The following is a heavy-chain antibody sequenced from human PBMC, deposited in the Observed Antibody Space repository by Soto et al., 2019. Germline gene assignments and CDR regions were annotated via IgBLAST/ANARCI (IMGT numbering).Heavy chain of an antibody. D-gene: IGHD3-10*01. CDR3: ARDRITMVRGVKAQNWFDP. CDR1: GYAFTSDA. J-gene: IGHJ5*02. Sequence: ASVKVACTASGYAFTSDAGDWVRQAPGQGLEWMGWINTNTGNPTYAQGFTGRFVFSLDTSVSTAYLQICSLKAEDTAVYYCARDRITMVRGVKAQNWFDPWVQGTLVTGSS. V-gene: IGHV7-4-1*01. CDR2: INTNTGNP.